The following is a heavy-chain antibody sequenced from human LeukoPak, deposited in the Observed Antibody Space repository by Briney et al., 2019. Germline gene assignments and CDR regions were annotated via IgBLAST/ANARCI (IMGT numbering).Heavy chain of an antibody. CDR2: IYYSGST. D-gene: IGHD1-20*01. CDR3: ARASGITGTTIDY. J-gene: IGHJ4*02. Sequence: SETLSLTCTVSGGSISSYYWSWIRQPPGKGLEWIGYIYYSGSTNYNPSLKSRVTISVDTSKNQFSLKLSSVTAADTAVYYCARASGITGTTIDYWGQGTLVTVSS. CDR1: GGSISSYY. V-gene: IGHV4-59*01.